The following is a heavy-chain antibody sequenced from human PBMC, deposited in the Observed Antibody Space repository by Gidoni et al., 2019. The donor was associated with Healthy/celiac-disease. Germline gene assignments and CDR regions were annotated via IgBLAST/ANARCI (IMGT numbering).Heavy chain of an antibody. CDR3: ARVEVDTATNNWFDP. D-gene: IGHD5-18*01. Sequence: QVQLVASGGGVVHPVRSLRLSCASSCFPFSSYAMNWVRQAPGKGLEWVAVISYDGSNKYYADSGKGRFTISRDNSKNTLYLQMNSRRAEDTAVDYCARVEVDTATNNWFDPWGQGTLVTVSS. J-gene: IGHJ5*02. CDR1: CFPFSSYA. CDR2: ISYDGSNK. V-gene: IGHV3-30*04.